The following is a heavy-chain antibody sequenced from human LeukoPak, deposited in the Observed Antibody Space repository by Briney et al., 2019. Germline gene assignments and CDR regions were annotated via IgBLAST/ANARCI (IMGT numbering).Heavy chain of an antibody. CDR3: AKDQNTGYANNWFDP. Sequence: ASVKVSCKASGYGXTGYYIHWVRQAPGQGLEWMGWINPNNGGTNFAQKFQGRVTMTRDTSISTAYMELSRLRSDDTAIYYCAKDQNTGYANNWFDPWGQGTLVTVSS. J-gene: IGHJ5*02. V-gene: IGHV1-2*02. CDR1: GYGXTGYY. CDR2: INPNNGGT. D-gene: IGHD5-12*01.